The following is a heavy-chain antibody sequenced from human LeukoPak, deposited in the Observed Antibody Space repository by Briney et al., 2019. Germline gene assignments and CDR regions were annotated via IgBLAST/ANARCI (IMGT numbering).Heavy chain of an antibody. J-gene: IGHJ3*02. V-gene: IGHV1-8*01. CDR3: ARVRGYDYVWGSLTDAFDI. D-gene: IGHD3-16*01. Sequence: ASVKVSCKASGYTFTSYGINWVRQATGQGLEWMGWMNPNSGNTGYAQKSQGRVTMTRNTSISTAYMELSSLRSEDTAVYYCARVRGYDYVWGSLTDAFDIWGQGTMVTVSS. CDR2: MNPNSGNT. CDR1: GYTFTSYG.